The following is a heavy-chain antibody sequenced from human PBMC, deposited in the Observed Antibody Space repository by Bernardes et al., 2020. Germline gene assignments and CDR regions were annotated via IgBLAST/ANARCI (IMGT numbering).Heavy chain of an antibody. J-gene: IGHJ5*02. CDR1: GYTFTSYD. Sequence: SVKVSCKASGYTFTSYDINWVRQATGQGLEWMGWMNPNSGNTGYAQKFQGRVTMTRNTSISTAYMELSSLRSEDTAVYYCARGRGNENWFDPWGQGTLVTVSS. CDR2: MNPNSGNT. D-gene: IGHD3-10*01. CDR3: ARGRGNENWFDP. V-gene: IGHV1-8*01.